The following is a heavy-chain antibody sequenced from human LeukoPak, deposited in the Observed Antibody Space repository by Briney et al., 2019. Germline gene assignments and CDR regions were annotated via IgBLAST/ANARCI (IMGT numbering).Heavy chain of an antibody. J-gene: IGHJ4*02. D-gene: IGHD1-26*01. CDR2: IWYDGSNK. Sequence: GGSLRLSCAASGFIFKTYAMHWVRQAPGKGLEWVTMIWYDGSNKYYGDSVKGRFTISRDNSKNTVCLQMNSLRVEDTAVYYCARDLRVGAINFDYWGQGTLVTVSS. CDR3: ARDLRVGAINFDY. CDR1: GFIFKTYA. V-gene: IGHV3-33*01.